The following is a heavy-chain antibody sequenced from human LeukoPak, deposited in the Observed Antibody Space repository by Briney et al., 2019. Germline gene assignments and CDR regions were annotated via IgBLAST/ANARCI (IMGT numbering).Heavy chain of an antibody. CDR1: GGSFSGYY. V-gene: IGHV4-34*01. D-gene: IGHD2-15*01. CDR2: INHSGST. Sequence: SETLSLTCAVYGGSFSGYYWSWIRQPPGKGLEWIGEINHSGSTNYNPSPKSRVTISVDTSKNQFSLKLSSVTAADTAVYYCARDKVVAATGGIDPWGQGTLVTVSS. J-gene: IGHJ5*02. CDR3: ARDKVVAATGGIDP.